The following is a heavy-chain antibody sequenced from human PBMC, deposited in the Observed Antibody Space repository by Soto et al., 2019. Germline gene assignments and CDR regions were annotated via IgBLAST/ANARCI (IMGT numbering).Heavy chain of an antibody. CDR2: MNPNSGNT. Sequence: QVQLVQSGAEVKKPEASVKVSCKASGYTFTSYDINWVRQATGPGLEWMGWMNPNSGNTGYAQKFQGRVTMTRNTSISTAYMELSSLRSEDTAVYYCARVGVVVAARYYYYGMDVWGQGTTVTVSS. J-gene: IGHJ6*02. V-gene: IGHV1-8*01. D-gene: IGHD2-15*01. CDR1: GYTFTSYD. CDR3: ARVGVVVAARYYYYGMDV.